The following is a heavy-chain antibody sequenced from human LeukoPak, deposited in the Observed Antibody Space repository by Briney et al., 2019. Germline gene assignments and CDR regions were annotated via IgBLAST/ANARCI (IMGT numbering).Heavy chain of an antibody. CDR1: GFTFSSYW. Sequence: GGSLRLSCAASGFTFSSYWMHWVRQGPGMGLVWVSRINSDGSSTIYADSVRGRFTMSRDNAENTLYLQMDSLRAEDTAVYYCARDRRYSGGWYWYFDLWGRGTLVTVSS. V-gene: IGHV3-74*01. J-gene: IGHJ2*01. CDR3: ARDRRYSGGWYWYFDL. D-gene: IGHD6-19*01. CDR2: INSDGSST.